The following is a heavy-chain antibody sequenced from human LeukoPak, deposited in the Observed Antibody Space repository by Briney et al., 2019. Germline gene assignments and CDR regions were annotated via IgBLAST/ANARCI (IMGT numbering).Heavy chain of an antibody. Sequence: PSETLSLTCAVYGGSFSGYYWSWIRQPPGKGLEWIGEINHSGSTNYNPSLKSRVTISVDTSKNQFSLKLSSVTAADTAVYYCARVGTLQYCSSTSCRDYYYYGMDVWGQGTTVTVSS. V-gene: IGHV4-34*01. CDR1: GGSFSGYY. D-gene: IGHD2-2*01. CDR3: ARVGTLQYCSSTSCRDYYYYGMDV. J-gene: IGHJ6*02. CDR2: INHSGST.